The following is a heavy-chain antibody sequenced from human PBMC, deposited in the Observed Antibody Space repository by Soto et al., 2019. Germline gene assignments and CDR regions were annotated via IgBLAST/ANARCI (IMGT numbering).Heavy chain of an antibody. V-gene: IGHV1-69*01. Sequence: QVQLVQSEAEVKKPGSSVKVSCKASGGTFSSYAISWVRQAPGQGLEWMGGIIPIFGTANYAQKFQGRVTITADESTSTAYMELSSLRSEDTAVYYCARDSTDYGSGSYSPNWFDPWGQGTLVTVSS. D-gene: IGHD3-10*01. CDR2: IIPIFGTA. J-gene: IGHJ5*02. CDR1: GGTFSSYA. CDR3: ARDSTDYGSGSYSPNWFDP.